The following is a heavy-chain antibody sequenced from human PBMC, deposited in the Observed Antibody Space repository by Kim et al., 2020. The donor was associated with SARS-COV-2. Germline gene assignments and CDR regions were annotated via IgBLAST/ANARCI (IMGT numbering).Heavy chain of an antibody. V-gene: IGHV1-2*02. CDR2: INPNSGGT. Sequence: ASVKVSCKASGYTFTGYYMHWVRQAPGQGLEWMGWINPNSGGTNYAQKFQGRVTMTRDTSISTAYMELSRLRSDDTAVYYCARRASITMIVVVYNWFEPWGPGNLVTVSS. CDR3: ARRASITMIVVVYNWFEP. J-gene: IGHJ5*02. D-gene: IGHD3-22*01. CDR1: GYTFTGYY.